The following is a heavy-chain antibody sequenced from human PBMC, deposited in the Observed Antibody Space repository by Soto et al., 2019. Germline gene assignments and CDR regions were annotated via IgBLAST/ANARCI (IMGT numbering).Heavy chain of an antibody. CDR3: ARDLGITGPNDAFDI. D-gene: IGHD1-20*01. CDR2: ISSSSSTI. Sequence: LRLACAASGFTFSSYSMNWVRQSPWKGLEWVSYISSSSSTIYCADSLKGRFTISRDNAKNSLYLQMNSLRDEDTAVYYCARDLGITGPNDAFDIWGQGTMVTVSS. CDR1: GFTFSSYS. V-gene: IGHV3-48*02. J-gene: IGHJ3*02.